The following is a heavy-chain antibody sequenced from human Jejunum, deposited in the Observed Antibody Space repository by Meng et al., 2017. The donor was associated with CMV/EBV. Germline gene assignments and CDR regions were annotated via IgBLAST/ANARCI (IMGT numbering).Heavy chain of an antibody. CDR2: IRSKTYGGTT. D-gene: IGHD1-26*01. CDR3: TSRVGATPSYYGRDV. Sequence: GDNYLSWVRQAPGKGLEWVGFIRSKTYGGTTEYAASVTGRFTISRDDSKNIAYLQMNSLETEDTAVYYCTSRVGATPSYYGRDVWGQGTTVTVSS. CDR1: GDNY. J-gene: IGHJ6*02. V-gene: IGHV3-49*04.